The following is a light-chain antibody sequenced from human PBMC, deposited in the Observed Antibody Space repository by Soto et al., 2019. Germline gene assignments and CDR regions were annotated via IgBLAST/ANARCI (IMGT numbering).Light chain of an antibody. CDR2: DVS. Sequence: QSVLTQPASVSGSPGQSITISCTGTSSDVGGYNYVSWYQQHPGKATKLTIYDVSNRPSGVSNRFSGSKSGNTASLTISGLQAEDEADYYCSSYTSSSSYVFGTGTKVTVL. CDR1: SSDVGGYNY. CDR3: SSYTSSSSYV. V-gene: IGLV2-14*01. J-gene: IGLJ1*01.